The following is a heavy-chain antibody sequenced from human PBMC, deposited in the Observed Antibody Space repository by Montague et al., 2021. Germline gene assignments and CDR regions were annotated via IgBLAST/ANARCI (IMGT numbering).Heavy chain of an antibody. D-gene: IGHD3-10*01. Sequence: CAISGDSVSSNSAAWNWIRQSPSRGLEWLGRTYCRSKWNYDYAVXVKSRITIHPATSKNQFSLQLTSVTPEDTAVYYCTRSITVVRGFLFEPWGQGTLVTVSS. CDR3: TRSITVVRGFLFEP. J-gene: IGHJ5*02. V-gene: IGHV6-1*01. CDR2: TYCRSKWNY. CDR1: GDSVSSNSAA.